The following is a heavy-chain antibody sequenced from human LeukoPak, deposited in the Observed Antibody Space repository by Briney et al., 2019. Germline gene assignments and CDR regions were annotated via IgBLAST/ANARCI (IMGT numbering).Heavy chain of an antibody. Sequence: PGGSLRLSCTASGFTFSSYNVNWVRQAPGKGLEWVSSITSSSSYIYYADSVKGRFTISRDNAKNSLYLQMNSLRAEDTAVYYCARDPYSGNYGNYYYYYMDVWGKGTTVTISS. CDR1: GFTFSSYN. CDR2: ITSSSSYI. CDR3: ARDPYSGNYGNYYYYYMDV. V-gene: IGHV3-21*01. J-gene: IGHJ6*03. D-gene: IGHD1-26*01.